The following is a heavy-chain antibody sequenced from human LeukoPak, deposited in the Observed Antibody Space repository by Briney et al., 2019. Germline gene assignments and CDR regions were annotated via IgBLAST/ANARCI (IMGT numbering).Heavy chain of an antibody. CDR3: ARAGIAAAGPRAYYYYYYMDV. J-gene: IGHJ6*03. D-gene: IGHD6-13*01. Sequence: SETLSLTCTVSGGSISSYYWSWIRQPPGKGLEWIGYIYYSGSTNYNPSLKSRVTISVDTSKNQFSLKLSSVTAADTAVYYCARAGIAAAGPRAYYYYYYMDVWGKGTTVTVSS. CDR1: GGSISSYY. CDR2: IYYSGST. V-gene: IGHV4-59*01.